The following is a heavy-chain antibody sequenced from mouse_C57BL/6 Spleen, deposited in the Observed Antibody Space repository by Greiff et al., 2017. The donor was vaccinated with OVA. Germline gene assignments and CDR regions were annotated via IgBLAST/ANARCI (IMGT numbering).Heavy chain of an antibody. CDR3: AREDYDCYFDV. CDR1: GFTFSDYY. CDR2: INYDGSST. D-gene: IGHD2-4*01. Sequence: EVQLVESEGGLVQPGSSMKLSCTASGFTFSDYYMAWVRQVPEKGLEWVANINYDGSSTYYLDSLKSRFIISRDNAKNILYLQMSSLKSEDTATYYCAREDYDCYFDVWGTGTTVTVSS. V-gene: IGHV5-16*01. J-gene: IGHJ1*03.